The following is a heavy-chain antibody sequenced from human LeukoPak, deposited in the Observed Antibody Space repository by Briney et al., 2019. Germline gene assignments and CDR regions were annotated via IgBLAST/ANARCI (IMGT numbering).Heavy chain of an antibody. D-gene: IGHD2-15*01. J-gene: IGHJ6*02. CDR3: ASTSFDIVVVVAATDADYYGMDV. Sequence: ASVKVSCKVSGYTLTELSMHWVRQAPGKGLEWMGGFDPEDGETIYAQKFQGRVTMTEDTSTDTAYMELSSLRSEDTAVYYCASTSFDIVVVVAATDADYYGMDVWGQGTTVTVSS. CDR2: FDPEDGET. V-gene: IGHV1-24*01. CDR1: GYTLTELS.